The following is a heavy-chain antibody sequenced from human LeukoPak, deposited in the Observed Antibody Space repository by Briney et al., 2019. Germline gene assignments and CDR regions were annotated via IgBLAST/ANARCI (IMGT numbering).Heavy chain of an antibody. V-gene: IGHV1-69*04. CDR1: GGTFSSYA. Sequence: SVKVSCKASGGTFSSYAISWVRQAPGQGLEWMGRIIPILGIANYAQKFQGRVTITADKSTSTAYMELRNLRFDDTAVYYCARDGTSTDDYWGQGTLVTVSS. CDR3: ARDGTSTDDY. D-gene: IGHD2-2*01. J-gene: IGHJ4*02. CDR2: IIPILGIA.